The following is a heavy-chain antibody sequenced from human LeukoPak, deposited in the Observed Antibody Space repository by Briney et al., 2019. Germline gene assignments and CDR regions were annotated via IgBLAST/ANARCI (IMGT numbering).Heavy chain of an antibody. CDR3: ASYPVTAIDY. CDR2: IYHSGST. Sequence: PSETLSLTCAVSGGSISSNNWWSWVRQPPGKGLEWIGEIYHSGSTNYNPSLKSPVTISVDTSKNQFSLKLSSVTAADTAVYYCASYPVTAIDYWGQGTLVTVSS. CDR1: GGSISSNNW. V-gene: IGHV4-4*02. D-gene: IGHD2-21*02. J-gene: IGHJ4*02.